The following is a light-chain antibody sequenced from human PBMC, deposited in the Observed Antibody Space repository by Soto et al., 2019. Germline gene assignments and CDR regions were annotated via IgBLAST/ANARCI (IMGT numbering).Light chain of an antibody. J-gene: IGKJ2*01. CDR1: QSISSY. V-gene: IGKV1-39*01. Sequence: DIQMTQSPSSLYASVGDRVTITCRASQSISSYLNWYQQKPGKAPKLLIYAASSLQSGVPSRFSGSGSGTDFTLTISSLQPEDFATYYGQQSYSTPYTFGQGTKLEIK. CDR3: QQSYSTPYT. CDR2: AAS.